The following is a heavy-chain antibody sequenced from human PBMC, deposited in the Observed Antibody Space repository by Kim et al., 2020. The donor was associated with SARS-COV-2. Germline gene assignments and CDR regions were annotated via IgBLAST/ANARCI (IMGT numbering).Heavy chain of an antibody. V-gene: IGHV4-59*08. CDR2: IYYSGST. CDR3: ASGIAPLSD. J-gene: IGHJ4*02. D-gene: IGHD1-26*01. Sequence: SETLSLTCTVSGGSISSYYWSWIRQPPGKGLEWIGYIYYSGSTNYNPSLKSRVTISVDTSKNQFSLKLSSVTAADTAVYYCASGIAPLSDWGQGTLVTV. CDR1: GGSISSYY.